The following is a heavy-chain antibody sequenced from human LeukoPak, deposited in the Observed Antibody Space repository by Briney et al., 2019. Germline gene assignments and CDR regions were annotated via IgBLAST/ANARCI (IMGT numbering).Heavy chain of an antibody. J-gene: IGHJ6*03. CDR1: GFTFSSYG. V-gene: IGHV3-30*18. D-gene: IGHD6-6*01. CDR3: AKAVSSSAYYYYYMDV. Sequence: PGRSLRLSCAASGFTFSSYGMHWVRQAPGKGLEWVAVISYDGSNKYYADSVKGRFTISRDNSKNTLYLQMNSLRAEDTAVYYCAKAVSSSAYYYYYMDVWGRGTTVTVSS. CDR2: ISYDGSNK.